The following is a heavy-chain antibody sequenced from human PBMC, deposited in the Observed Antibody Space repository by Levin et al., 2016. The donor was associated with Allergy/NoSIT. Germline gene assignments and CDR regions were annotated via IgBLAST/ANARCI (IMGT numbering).Heavy chain of an antibody. D-gene: IGHD2-15*01. CDR2: IYYSGST. Sequence: WIRQPPGKGLEWIGYIYYSGSTYYNPSLKSRVTISVDTSKNQFSLKLSSVTAADTAVYYCARGSLYCSGGSCYSNWFDPWGQGTLVTVSS. V-gene: IGHV4-31*02. J-gene: IGHJ5*02. CDR3: ARGSLYCSGGSCYSNWFDP.